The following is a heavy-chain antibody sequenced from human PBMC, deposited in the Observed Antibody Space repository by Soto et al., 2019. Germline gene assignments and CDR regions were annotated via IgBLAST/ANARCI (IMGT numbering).Heavy chain of an antibody. V-gene: IGHV3-11*01. J-gene: IGHJ6*02. D-gene: IGHD2-15*01. CDR2: ISSSGSTI. CDR3: ARDVGLLRDPYYYYGMDV. CDR1: GFTFSDYY. Sequence: GGSLRLSCAASGFTFSDYYMSWIRQAPGKGLEWVSYISSSGSTIYYADSVKGRFTISRDNAKNSLYLQMNSLRAEDTAVYYCARDVGLLRDPYYYYGMDVWGQGTTVTVSS.